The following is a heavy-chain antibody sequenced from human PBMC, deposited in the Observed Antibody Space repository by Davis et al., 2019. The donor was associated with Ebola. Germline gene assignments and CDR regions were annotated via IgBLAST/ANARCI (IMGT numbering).Heavy chain of an antibody. V-gene: IGHV4-39*07. J-gene: IGHJ4*02. CDR2: IFYTGAA. Sequence: PSETLSLTCTVSGDSISSSSYHWGWIRQPPGKGLEWIGSIFYTGAAYYDPSLKSRLTISIDTSKNQFSLKLNSVTAADTAAYYCASDRGGVTSDYWGRGTLVSVSS. CDR1: GDSISSSSYH. CDR3: ASDRGGVTSDY. D-gene: IGHD3-16*01.